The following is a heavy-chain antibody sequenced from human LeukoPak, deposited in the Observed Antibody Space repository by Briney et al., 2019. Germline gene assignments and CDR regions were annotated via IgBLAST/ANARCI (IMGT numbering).Heavy chain of an antibody. V-gene: IGHV4-59*08. CDR3: ARHLAPSSGYLTLDY. D-gene: IGHD3-22*01. Sequence: SETLSLTCTVSGGSISSYYWSWIRQPPGKGLEWIAHLYYTGITNHNPSLKSRVTISVDTSKNQFSLKLSSVTAADTAVYYCARHLAPSSGYLTLDYWGQGTLVTVSS. CDR1: GGSISSYY. CDR2: LYYTGIT. J-gene: IGHJ4*02.